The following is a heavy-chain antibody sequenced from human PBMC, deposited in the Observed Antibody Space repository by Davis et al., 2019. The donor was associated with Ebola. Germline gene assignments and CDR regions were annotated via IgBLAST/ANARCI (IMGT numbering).Heavy chain of an antibody. Sequence: ASVKVSCKASGYSFTSYHMHWVRQAPGQGLEWMGIISTSSGDISYAPKFQGRLTMTTDTSTTTVYMELSSLRSEDTAVYFCAREGEGSWGQGTLVTVSS. CDR2: ISTSSGDI. V-gene: IGHV1-46*01. D-gene: IGHD3-10*01. CDR1: GYSFTSYH. CDR3: AREGEGS. J-gene: IGHJ4*02.